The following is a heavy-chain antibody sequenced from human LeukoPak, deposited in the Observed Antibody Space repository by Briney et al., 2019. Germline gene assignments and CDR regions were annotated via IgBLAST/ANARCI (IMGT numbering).Heavy chain of an antibody. J-gene: IGHJ4*02. CDR3: AKGSHFAN. CDR1: GFTLSDFY. V-gene: IGHV3-11*01. CDR2: VSNGGSNTI. Sequence: GESLRLSCAASGFTLSDFYMTWIRQAPGKGVEWVSYVSNGGSNTILYADSVRGRFTVFRDYAKNSLYLQMNSLRAEDTAVYYCAKGSHFANCGQGTLVTVSS.